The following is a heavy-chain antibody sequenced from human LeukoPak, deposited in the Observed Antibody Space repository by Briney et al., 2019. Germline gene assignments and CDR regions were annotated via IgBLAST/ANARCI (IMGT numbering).Heavy chain of an antibody. CDR3: ARETQSDSGSYYYYYYYYMDV. CDR2: IYTSGST. D-gene: IGHD3-10*01. J-gene: IGHJ6*03. Sequence: NPSETLSLTCTVSGGSISSYYWSWIRQPAGKGLEWIGRIYTSGSTNYNPSLKSRVTMSVDTSKNQFSLKLSSVTAADTAVYYCARETQSDSGSYYYYYYYYMDVWGKGTTVTISS. CDR1: GGSISSYY. V-gene: IGHV4-4*07.